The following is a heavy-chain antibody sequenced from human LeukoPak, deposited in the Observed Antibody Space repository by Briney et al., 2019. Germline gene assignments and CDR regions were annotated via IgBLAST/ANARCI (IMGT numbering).Heavy chain of an antibody. D-gene: IGHD2/OR15-2a*01. V-gene: IGHV3-48*01. CDR2: TSGDGNAK. CDR3: ARDYVYAFDY. CDR1: GFSFSSYS. Sequence: PGGSLRLSCAASGFSFSSYSINWVRQAPGKGLEWVSYTSGDGNAKHYTDFVKGRFTISRDNAKNALYLQMNSLRAEDTAVYFCARDYVYAFDYWGQGTLVTVSS. J-gene: IGHJ4*02.